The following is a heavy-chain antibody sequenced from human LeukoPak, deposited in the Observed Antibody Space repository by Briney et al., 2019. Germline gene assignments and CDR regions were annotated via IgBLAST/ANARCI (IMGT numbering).Heavy chain of an antibody. Sequence: GGSLRLSCTASGFTLGDYVMSWVRQAPGKGLEWVGYIRSNAYGGKAEYAASLKGRATISRDDYNCIAYLQMTSLKTEDTAVSYCTRSVAAAGNRHFDSWGKGTLVTVSS. D-gene: IGHD6-13*01. CDR1: GFTLGDYV. CDR2: IRSNAYGGKA. CDR3: TRSVAAAGNRHFDS. J-gene: IGHJ4*02. V-gene: IGHV3-49*04.